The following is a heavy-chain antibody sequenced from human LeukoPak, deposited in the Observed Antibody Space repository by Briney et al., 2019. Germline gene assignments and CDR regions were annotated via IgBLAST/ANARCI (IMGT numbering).Heavy chain of an antibody. D-gene: IGHD3-3*01. CDR1: GGSISSYY. CDR2: IYYSGST. V-gene: IGHV4-59*08. CDR3: ARLLENDFWSGYLTRSNYYGMDV. J-gene: IGHJ6*02. Sequence: SETLSLTCTVSGGSISSYYWSWIRQPPGKGLEWIGYIYYSGSTNYNPSLKSRVTISVDTSKNQFSLKLSSVTAADTAVYYCARLLENDFWSGYLTRSNYYGMDVWAKGPRSPSP.